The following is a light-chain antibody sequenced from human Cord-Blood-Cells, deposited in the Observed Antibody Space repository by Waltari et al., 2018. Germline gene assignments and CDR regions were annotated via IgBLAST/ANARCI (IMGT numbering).Light chain of an antibody. CDR1: SSTIGAGYD. CDR2: GNS. Sequence: QSVLTQPPSVSGAPGQRVTTSCTGSSSTIGAGYDVHWYQQLPGTATKLLIYGNSNRPSGVPDRFSGSKSGTSASLAITGLQAEDEADYYCQSYDSSLDVVFGGGTKLTVL. V-gene: IGLV1-40*01. J-gene: IGLJ2*01. CDR3: QSYDSSLDVV.